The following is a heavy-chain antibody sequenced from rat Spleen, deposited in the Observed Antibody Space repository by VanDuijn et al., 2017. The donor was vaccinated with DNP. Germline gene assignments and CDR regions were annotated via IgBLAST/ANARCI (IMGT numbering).Heavy chain of an antibody. J-gene: IGHJ2*01. CDR2: ISTSGGST. D-gene: IGHD1-8*01. V-gene: IGHV5-46*01. Sequence: GLVQPGRSMKLSCAASGFTFSSFPMAWVRQAPTKGLEWVATISTSGGSTYYRDSVKGRFTISRDNAKSTLYLQMNSLRSEDTATYYCTRDTVATLDYWGQGVMVTVSS. CDR1: GFTFSSFP. CDR3: TRDTVATLDY.